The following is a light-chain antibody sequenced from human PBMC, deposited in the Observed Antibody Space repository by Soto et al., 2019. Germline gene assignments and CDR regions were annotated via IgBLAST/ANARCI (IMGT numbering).Light chain of an antibody. J-gene: IGLJ3*02. CDR2: EVT. CDR1: SSDVGAYNY. Sequence: QSALTQPPSASGSLGQSGTISCTGTSSDVGAYNYGSWYQQHAGKAPKLVIYEVTKRPSGVPDGFSGSKSANTAHLTVSGLSAEDDADYYCRSFASSKTGVFGVETQLTVL. CDR3: RSFASSKTGV. V-gene: IGLV2-8*01.